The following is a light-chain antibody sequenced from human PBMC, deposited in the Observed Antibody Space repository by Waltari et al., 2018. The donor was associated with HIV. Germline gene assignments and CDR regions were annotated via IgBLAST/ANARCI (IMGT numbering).Light chain of an antibody. CDR1: SSDVGSYKF. J-gene: IGLJ3*02. V-gene: IGLV2-23*01. CDR3: CSYAGNNTLV. Sequence: QSALPQPASVSGSPGQSITISCTGTSSDVGSYKFVSWYQQHPGKAPKFMIYEGTKRHSGVSHRFSGSNSGNTASLTISGLQAEDEADYHCCSYAGNNTLVFGGGTKLTVI. CDR2: EGT.